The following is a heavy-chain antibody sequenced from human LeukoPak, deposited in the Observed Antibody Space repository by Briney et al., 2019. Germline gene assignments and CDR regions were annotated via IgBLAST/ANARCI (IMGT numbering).Heavy chain of an antibody. Sequence: PSETLSLTCTVSGGSISSSSYYWGWIRQPPGEGLEWIGSIYYSGSTYYNPSLKSRVTISVDTSKNQFSLKLSSVTAADTAVYYCARTETYNWFDPWGQGTLVTVSS. V-gene: IGHV4-39*01. CDR2: IYYSGST. CDR1: GGSISSSSYY. CDR3: ARTETYNWFDP. J-gene: IGHJ5*02.